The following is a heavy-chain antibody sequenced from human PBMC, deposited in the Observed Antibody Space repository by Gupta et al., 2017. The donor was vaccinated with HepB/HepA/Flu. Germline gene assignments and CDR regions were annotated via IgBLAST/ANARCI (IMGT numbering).Heavy chain of an antibody. D-gene: IGHD3-22*01. CDR2: IYKDGST. CDR1: ELAVGSNY. V-gene: IGHV3-66*01. CDR3: VRNDYDTGGAFDI. J-gene: IGHJ3*02. Sequence: EGQLVESGGGLVKPGESLRLSCAATELAVGSNYLSWVRQAPGKGLEWVSAIYKDGSTHYPDSLKGKFTISRDNSKNTLYLQMKSLSAEDTAVYYCVRNDYDTGGAFDIWGQGTMVTVSS.